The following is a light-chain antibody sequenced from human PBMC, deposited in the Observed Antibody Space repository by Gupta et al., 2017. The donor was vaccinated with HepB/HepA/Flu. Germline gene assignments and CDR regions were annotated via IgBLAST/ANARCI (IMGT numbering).Light chain of an antibody. V-gene: IGKV3-15*01. Sequence: EIVMTQSPATLCVSPGERATLSCRASQNIKTNLAWYQQKPGQAPRLLVYGASTRAAGFPARFSGSGSGTEFTLTISSLQSEDFAVYYCQHYHNWPPEKTFGQGTKVEIK. CDR3: QHYHNWPPEKT. CDR2: GAS. J-gene: IGKJ1*01. CDR1: QNIKTN.